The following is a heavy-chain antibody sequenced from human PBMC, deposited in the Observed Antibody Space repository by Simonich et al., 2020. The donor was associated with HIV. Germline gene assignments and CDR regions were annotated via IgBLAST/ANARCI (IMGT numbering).Heavy chain of an antibody. CDR1: GYRFTGCY. V-gene: IGHV1-2*06. Sequence: QVQLVQSGAEVKKPGASVKVSCKASGYRFTGCYMHWGRQAPGQGLEWLGRINPNIGGTDYAQNCQGRVTLTSDTSISTAYMELSGLRSDDTAVYYCVSGMMGFDYWGQGTLVTVSS. CDR2: INPNIGGT. D-gene: IGHD3-16*01. CDR3: VSGMMGFDY. J-gene: IGHJ4*02.